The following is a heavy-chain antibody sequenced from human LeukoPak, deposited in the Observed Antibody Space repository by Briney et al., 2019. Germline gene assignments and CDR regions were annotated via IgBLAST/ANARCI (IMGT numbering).Heavy chain of an antibody. Sequence: GGSLRLSCAASGFTFSRYWMSWVRQAPGKGLEWVSYISSSSNTIYYADSVKGRFTISRDNAKNSLYLQMNSLRDEDTAVYYCARVYDGNGYAFNPWGQGTLVTVSS. CDR2: ISSSSNTI. CDR3: ARVYDGNGYAFNP. CDR1: GFTFSRYW. D-gene: IGHD3-22*01. J-gene: IGHJ5*02. V-gene: IGHV3-48*02.